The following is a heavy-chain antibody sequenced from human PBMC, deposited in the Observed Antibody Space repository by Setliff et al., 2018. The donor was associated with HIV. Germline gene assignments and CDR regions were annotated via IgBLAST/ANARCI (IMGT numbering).Heavy chain of an antibody. Sequence: SETLSLTCTVSGGSISGDFWTWIRQPAGEGLEWIGRTHASGTTQCEPSLKNRCSMSIDTSKNQFSRKLSSVTAADTAVYYCARQTATGTSATFDSWGQGSLVTVSS. CDR2: THASGTT. J-gene: IGHJ4*02. D-gene: IGHD2-21*02. V-gene: IGHV4-4*07. CDR3: ARQTATGTSATFDS. CDR1: GGSISGDF.